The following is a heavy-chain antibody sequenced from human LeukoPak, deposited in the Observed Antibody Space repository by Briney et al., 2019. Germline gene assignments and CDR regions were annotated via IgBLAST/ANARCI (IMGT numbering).Heavy chain of an antibody. V-gene: IGHV4-59*01. CDR2: IYYSGST. Sequence: SETLSLTCTVSDGSISTYYWSWIRQPPGKGLEWIGYIYYSGSTNYNPSLKSRVTISVDTSKNQFSLKLSSVTAADTAVYYCARDPGYSSSWYYHPTYYYYGMDVWGQGTTVTVSS. J-gene: IGHJ6*02. D-gene: IGHD6-13*01. CDR1: DGSISTYY. CDR3: ARDPGYSSSWYYHPTYYYYGMDV.